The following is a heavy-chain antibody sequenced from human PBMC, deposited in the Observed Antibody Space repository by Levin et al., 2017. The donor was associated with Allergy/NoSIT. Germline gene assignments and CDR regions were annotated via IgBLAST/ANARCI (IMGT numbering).Heavy chain of an antibody. D-gene: IGHD5-18*01. V-gene: IGHV4-59*01. CDR2: IYSSGST. Sequence: SETLSLTCTVSGGSISNYYWSWIRQPPGKGLEWIGYIYSSGSTNYNPSLKSRVTISVDTSKSQFSLKLTSLTAADTAGYYCARMGDTAMVDPFDYWGQGTLVTVSS. CDR1: GGSISNYY. J-gene: IGHJ4*02. CDR3: ARMGDTAMVDPFDY.